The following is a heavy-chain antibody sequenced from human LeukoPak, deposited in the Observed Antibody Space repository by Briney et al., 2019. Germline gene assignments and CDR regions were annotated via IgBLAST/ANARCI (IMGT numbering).Heavy chain of an antibody. CDR3: AKVHGSGSYYSDR. J-gene: IGHJ5*02. CDR2: IYSGGST. V-gene: IGHV3-66*01. Sequence: QAGGSLRLSCVASGFTVRSSFMNWVRQAPGKGLEWVSVIYSGGSTYYADSVRGRFTISRDNSKNTLYLQMNSLRAEDTAVYYCAKVHGSGSYYSDRWGQGTLVTVSS. D-gene: IGHD3-10*01. CDR1: GFTVRSSF.